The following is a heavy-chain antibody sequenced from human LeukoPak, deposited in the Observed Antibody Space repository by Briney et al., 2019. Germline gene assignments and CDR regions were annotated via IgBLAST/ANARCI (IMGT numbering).Heavy chain of an antibody. CDR1: GYTFTIYG. CDR2: ISAYNGNT. J-gene: IGHJ4*02. Sequence: PGASVNVSCKASGYTFTIYGIICVRQAPGQGLEWMGWISAYNGNTNYAQKLKGRVTMTTDTSTSTAYLELRRLRSDDTAVYYCANSRSHRFDYWGQGTLVTVSS. V-gene: IGHV1-18*01. CDR3: ANSRSHRFDY.